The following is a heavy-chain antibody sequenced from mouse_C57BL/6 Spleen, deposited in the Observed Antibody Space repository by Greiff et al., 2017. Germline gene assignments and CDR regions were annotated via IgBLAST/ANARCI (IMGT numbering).Heavy chain of an antibody. D-gene: IGHD2-4*01. CDR3: AAQRDDYDAFYYAMDY. CDR1: GFTFSSYA. V-gene: IGHV5-4*03. Sequence: EVMLVESGGGLVKPGGSLTLSCAASGFTFSSYAMSWVRQTPEKRLEWVATISDGGSYTYSPDNVKGRFTISRDNAKHNLYLQMSHLKSEDTAMYYCAAQRDDYDAFYYAMDYWGQGTSVTVSS. CDR2: ISDGGSYT. J-gene: IGHJ4*01.